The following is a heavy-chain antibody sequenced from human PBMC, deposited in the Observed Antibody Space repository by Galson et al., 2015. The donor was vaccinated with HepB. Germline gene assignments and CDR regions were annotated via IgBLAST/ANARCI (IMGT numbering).Heavy chain of an antibody. CDR2: ISAYNGNT. CDR3: ARDLRQLERRANWFDP. V-gene: IGHV1-18*01. Sequence: SVKVSCKASGYTFTSYGISWVRQAPGQGLEWMGWISAYNGNTNYAQKLQGRVTMTTDTSTSTAYMELRSLRSDDTAVYYCARDLRQLERRANWFDPWGQGTLVTASS. CDR1: GYTFTSYG. D-gene: IGHD1-1*01. J-gene: IGHJ5*02.